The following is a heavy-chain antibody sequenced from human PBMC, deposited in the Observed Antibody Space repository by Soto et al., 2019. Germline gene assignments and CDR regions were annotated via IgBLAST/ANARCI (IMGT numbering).Heavy chain of an antibody. Sequence: SETLSLTCAVYGGSFSGYYWSWIRQPPGKGLEWIGEINHSGSTNYNPSLKSRVTISVDTSKNQFSLKLSSVTAADTAVYYCARGRKQWLVATVFGDVWGQGTTVTVSS. V-gene: IGHV4-34*01. CDR2: INHSGST. CDR3: ARGRKQWLVATVFGDV. CDR1: GGSFSGYY. J-gene: IGHJ6*02. D-gene: IGHD6-19*01.